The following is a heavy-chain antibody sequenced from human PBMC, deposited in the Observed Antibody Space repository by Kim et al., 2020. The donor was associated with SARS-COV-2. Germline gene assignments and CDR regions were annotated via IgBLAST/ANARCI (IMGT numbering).Heavy chain of an antibody. CDR1: GGSISSGSYY. CDR2: IYTSGST. V-gene: IGHV4-61*02. CDR3: ARLAYYYDSSGYSTKYFDY. J-gene: IGHJ4*02. D-gene: IGHD3-22*01. Sequence: SETLSLTCTVSGGSISSGSYYWSWIRQPAGKGLEWIGRIYTSGSTNYNPSLKSRVTISVDTSKNQFSLKLSSVTAADTAVYYCARLAYYYDSSGYSTKYFDYWGQGTLVTVSS.